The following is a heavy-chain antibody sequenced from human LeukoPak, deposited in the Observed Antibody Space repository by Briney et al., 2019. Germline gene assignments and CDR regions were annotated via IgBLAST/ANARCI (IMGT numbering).Heavy chain of an antibody. D-gene: IGHD6-13*01. CDR3: ARVIAVAGDQYFQH. J-gene: IGHJ1*01. CDR1: GYTFTSYY. V-gene: IGHV1-46*01. Sequence: ASVKVSCKASGYTFTSYYRHWMRQAPGQGPEWMGIIYTSDGSARYAQKFQGRVTMTRDTSTGTVYMELSSLRSEDTAVYYCARVIAVAGDQYFQHWGQGTLVSASS. CDR2: IYTSDGSA.